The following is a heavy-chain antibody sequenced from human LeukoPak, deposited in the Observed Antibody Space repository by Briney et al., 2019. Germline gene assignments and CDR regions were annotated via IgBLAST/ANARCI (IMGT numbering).Heavy chain of an antibody. J-gene: IGHJ4*02. Sequence: SETLSLTCTVSGGSISSSSYYWGWIRQPPGKGLEWIGSIFHSGSTNYNPSLKSRVTISVDKSKNQFSLKLNSVTAADTAVYYCARESIAAAGYWGQGTLVIVSS. CDR2: IFHSGST. D-gene: IGHD6-13*01. V-gene: IGHV4-39*07. CDR1: GGSISSSSYY. CDR3: ARESIAAAGY.